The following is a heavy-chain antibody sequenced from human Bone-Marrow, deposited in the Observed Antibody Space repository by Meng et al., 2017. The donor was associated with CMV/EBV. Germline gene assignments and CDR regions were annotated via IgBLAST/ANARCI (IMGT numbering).Heavy chain of an antibody. Sequence: ASVKVSCKASGYTFTGYYMHWVRQAPGQGLEWMGWINPNSGGTNYAQKFQGRVTMTRDTSISTAYMELSSLRSEDTAVYYCAADFIRLRYYYYGMDVWGQGTTVTVSS. D-gene: IGHD3-16*01. J-gene: IGHJ6*02. CDR2: INPNSGGT. CDR1: GYTFTGYY. V-gene: IGHV1-2*02. CDR3: AADFIRLRYYYYGMDV.